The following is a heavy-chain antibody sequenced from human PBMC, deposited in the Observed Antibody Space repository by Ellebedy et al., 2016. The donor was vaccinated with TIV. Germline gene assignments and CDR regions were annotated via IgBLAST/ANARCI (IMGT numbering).Heavy chain of an antibody. Sequence: ASVKVSCKTSGYIFTAWHIHWMRQAPGQGLEWMGWIYPNSGDTTYAQKFQGRVTMTSDTSTTTAYMELNSLRYDDTAVYYCATRGSGGYNLGYWGQGTLVTVSS. CDR3: ATRGSGGYNLGY. CDR1: GYIFTAWH. CDR2: IYPNSGDT. V-gene: IGHV1-2*02. D-gene: IGHD5-24*01. J-gene: IGHJ4*02.